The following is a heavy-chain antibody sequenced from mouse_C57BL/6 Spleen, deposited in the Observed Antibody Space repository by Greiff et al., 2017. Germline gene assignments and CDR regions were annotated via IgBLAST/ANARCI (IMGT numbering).Heavy chain of an antibody. J-gene: IGHJ4*01. Sequence: VQRVESGPGLVAPSQSLSITCTVSGFSLTSYGVSWVRQPPGKGLEWLGVIWGDGSTNYHSALISRLSISKDNSKSQVFLKLNSLQTDDTATYYCASLITTVVEGAMDYWGQGTSVTVSS. CDR3: ASLITTVVEGAMDY. V-gene: IGHV2-3*01. CDR2: IWGDGST. D-gene: IGHD1-1*01. CDR1: GFSLTSYG.